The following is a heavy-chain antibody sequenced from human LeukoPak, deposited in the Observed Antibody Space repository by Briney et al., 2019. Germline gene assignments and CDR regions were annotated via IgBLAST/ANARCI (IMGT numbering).Heavy chain of an antibody. V-gene: IGHV1-2*06. J-gene: IGHJ5*02. CDR2: INPNSGGT. CDR1: GYTSTGHY. D-gene: IGHD1-26*01. Sequence: ASVKVSCKASGYTSTGHYLHWVRQAPGQGLEWMGRINPNSGGTNYAQKFQGRVTMTRDTSISTAYMELSRLRSDDTAVYYCAREEGAVGDWFDPWGRGTLVTVSS. CDR3: AREEGAVGDWFDP.